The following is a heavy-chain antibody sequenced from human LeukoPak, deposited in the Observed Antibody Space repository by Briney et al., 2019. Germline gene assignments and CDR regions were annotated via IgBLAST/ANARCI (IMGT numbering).Heavy chain of an antibody. CDR3: ARIRGYYYDSSGYSHFDY. D-gene: IGHD3-22*01. V-gene: IGHV5-51*01. J-gene: IGHJ4*02. CDR2: IYPGDSDT. Sequence: GESLKISCKGSGYSLTSYWIGWVRQMPGKGLEWMGIIYPGDSDTRYSPSLQGQVTISADKSISTAYLQWSSLKASDTAMYYCARIRGYYYDSSGYSHFDYWGQGTLVTVSS. CDR1: GYSLTSYW.